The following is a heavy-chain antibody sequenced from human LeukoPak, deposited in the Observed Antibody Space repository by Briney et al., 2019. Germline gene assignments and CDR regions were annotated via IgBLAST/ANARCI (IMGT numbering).Heavy chain of an antibody. D-gene: IGHD6-19*01. Sequence: ASVKVSCKASGYTFTGYYMHWVRQAPGQGLERMGWINPNSGGTNYAQKFQGWVTMTRDTSNSTAYMELSRLRSDDTAVYYCAMTRTPHQWLARGYYFDYWGQGTLVTVSS. V-gene: IGHV1-2*04. CDR3: AMTRTPHQWLARGYYFDY. J-gene: IGHJ4*02. CDR2: INPNSGGT. CDR1: GYTFTGYY.